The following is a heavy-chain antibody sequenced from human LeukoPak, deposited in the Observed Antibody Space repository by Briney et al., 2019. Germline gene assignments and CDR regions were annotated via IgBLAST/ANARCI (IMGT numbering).Heavy chain of an antibody. D-gene: IGHD2/OR15-2a*01. Sequence: PGGSLRLSCAASGFTFSSYAMHWVRQAPGKGLEWVAVISYDGSNKYYADSVKGRFTISRDNSKNTLYLQMNSLRAEDTAVYYCAREESTIGGEPVRYWGQGTLVTVSS. CDR2: ISYDGSNK. CDR1: GFTFSSYA. J-gene: IGHJ4*02. CDR3: AREESTIGGEPVRY. V-gene: IGHV3-30*04.